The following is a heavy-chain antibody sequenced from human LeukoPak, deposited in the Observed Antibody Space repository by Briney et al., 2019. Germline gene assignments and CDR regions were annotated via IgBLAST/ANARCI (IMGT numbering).Heavy chain of an antibody. CDR3: ARERSCGDDCYHFDY. Sequence: GGSLRLSCAASGFTFDDSDMNWVRQAPGKGLEWVSSINWNGASTGYADSVKGRFTISRNNAKTSLYLQMNSLRAEDTVFYYCARERSCGDDCYHFDYWGQGTLVTVSS. CDR2: INWNGAST. CDR1: GFTFDDSD. D-gene: IGHD2-21*02. J-gene: IGHJ4*02. V-gene: IGHV3-20*04.